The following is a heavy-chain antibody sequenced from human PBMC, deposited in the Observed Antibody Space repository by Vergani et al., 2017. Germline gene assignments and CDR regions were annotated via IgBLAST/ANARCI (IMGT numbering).Heavy chain of an antibody. CDR3: ARVAYYYDSSGYYLPYYGMDV. CDR1: GGSISSYY. Sequence: QVQLQESGPGLVKPSETLSLTCTVSGGSISSYYWSWIRQPAGKGLEWIGRIYTSGSTNYNPSRKSRVTMSVDTSKNQFSLKLSSVTAADTAVYYCARVAYYYDSSGYYLPYYGMDVWGQGTTVTVSS. V-gene: IGHV4-4*07. CDR2: IYTSGST. D-gene: IGHD3-22*01. J-gene: IGHJ6*02.